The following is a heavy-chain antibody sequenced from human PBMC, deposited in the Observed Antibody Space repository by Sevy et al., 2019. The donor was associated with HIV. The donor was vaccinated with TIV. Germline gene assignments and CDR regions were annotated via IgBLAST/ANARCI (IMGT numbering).Heavy chain of an antibody. J-gene: IGHJ6*02. Sequence: GGSLILSCAASGFTVGTYWMSWVRQAPGKGLQWVASIKQDESEKNYVDSVKGRFTISRDNAKNSLALQMNSLRAEDTAVYYCARDLIVPTGMFYYGMDVWGQGTTVTVSS. D-gene: IGHD2-2*01. V-gene: IGHV3-7*01. CDR3: ARDLIVPTGMFYYGMDV. CDR1: GFTVGTYW. CDR2: IKQDESEK.